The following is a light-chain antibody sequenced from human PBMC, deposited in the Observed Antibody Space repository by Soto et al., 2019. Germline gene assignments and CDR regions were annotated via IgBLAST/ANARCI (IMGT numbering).Light chain of an antibody. V-gene: IGKV3-15*01. J-gene: IGKJ2*01. CDR1: QSVSSN. Sequence: EIVMTQSPATLSVSPGESATLSCRASQSVSSNLAWYQQKPGQAPRLLIYGASTSATGIPARFSGSGSGTEFTLTISILQSEDFAVYYCQQYNNWPPEYTFGQGTKLEIK. CDR3: QQYNNWPPEYT. CDR2: GAS.